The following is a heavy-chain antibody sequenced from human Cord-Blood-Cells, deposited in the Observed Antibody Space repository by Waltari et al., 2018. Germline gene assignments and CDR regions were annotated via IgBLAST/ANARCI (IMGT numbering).Heavy chain of an antibody. V-gene: IGHV3-7*01. CDR2: IKQDGSEK. CDR1: GFTFSSYW. CDR3: ARDRAGGQTDAFDI. Sequence: EVQLVESGGGLVQPGGSLRLSCAASGFTFSSYWMSWVRQAPGKGLEWVANIKQDGSEKYYVDSVKGRFTISRDNAKNSLYLQMNSLRAEDTAVYYCARDRAGGQTDAFDIWGQGTMVTVSS. D-gene: IGHD2-15*01. J-gene: IGHJ3*02.